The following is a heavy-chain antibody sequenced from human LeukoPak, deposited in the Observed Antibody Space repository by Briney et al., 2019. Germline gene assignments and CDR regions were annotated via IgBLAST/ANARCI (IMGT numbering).Heavy chain of an antibody. V-gene: IGHV3-7*01. D-gene: IGHD2-15*01. CDR1: GFTFSNYW. CDR3: ARTRWLDY. J-gene: IGHJ4*02. Sequence: GGSLRLSCAASGFTFSNYWMNWVRQAPGKGLEWVANIKQDGSERYYVESVKGRFTISRDNAKNSVFLQMNSLRVEDTAVYYCARTRWLDYWGQGTLVTVSS. CDR2: IKQDGSER.